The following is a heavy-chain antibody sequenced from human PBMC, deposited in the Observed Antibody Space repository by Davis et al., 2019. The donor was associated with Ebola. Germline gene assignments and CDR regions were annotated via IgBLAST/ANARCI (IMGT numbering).Heavy chain of an antibody. V-gene: IGHV4-31*03. CDR2: IYYSGST. D-gene: IGHD4-23*01. CDR3: AGGEPYGGQFNY. J-gene: IGHJ4*02. CDR1: GGSISSGGHY. Sequence: SETLSLTCTVSGGSISSGGHYWSWIRRRPGKGLQWLGYIYYSGSTYYNPSLESRVTISADTSNNQFSLRLKSLTGADTAEYYCAGGEPYGGQFNYWGQGTLVTVSS.